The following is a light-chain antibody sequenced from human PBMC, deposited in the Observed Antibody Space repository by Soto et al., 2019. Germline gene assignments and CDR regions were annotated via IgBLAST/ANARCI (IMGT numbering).Light chain of an antibody. CDR1: SNDVGGYNY. CDR3: SSYVGSNSLDV. Sequence: QSALTQPPSASGSPGQSVTISCTGTSNDVGGYNYVSWYQQHPGKAPKLMIYEVNKRPSGVPDRFSGSKSGNTASLTVSGLQAEDEADYYCSSYVGSNSLDVFGTGTKVTVL. J-gene: IGLJ1*01. V-gene: IGLV2-8*01. CDR2: EVN.